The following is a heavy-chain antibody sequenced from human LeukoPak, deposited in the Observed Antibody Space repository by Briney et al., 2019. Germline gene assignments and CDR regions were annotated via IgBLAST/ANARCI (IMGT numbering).Heavy chain of an antibody. V-gene: IGHV3-43D*03. CDR2: ISWDGGST. CDR3: AKGGAGIAAAGYDAFDI. J-gene: IGHJ3*02. CDR1: GFTFDDYA. D-gene: IGHD6-13*01. Sequence: GGSLRLSCAASGFTFDDYAMHWVRQAPGKGLEWVSLISWDGGSTYYADSVKGRFTISRDNSKNSLYLQMNSLRAEDTALYYCAKGGAGIAAAGYDAFDIWGQGTMVTVSS.